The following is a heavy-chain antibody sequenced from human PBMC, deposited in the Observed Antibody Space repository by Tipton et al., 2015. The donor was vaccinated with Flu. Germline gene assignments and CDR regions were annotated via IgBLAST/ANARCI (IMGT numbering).Heavy chain of an antibody. CDR2: IYPGDSDT. CDR3: ARHDPAALSENAFDI. J-gene: IGHJ3*02. Sequence: QLVQSGAEVKKPGESLKISCKGSGYSFTSYWIGWVRQMPGKGLEWMGIIYPGDSDTRYSPSFQGQVTISADKSISTAYLQWSSLKASDTAMYYCARHDPAALSENAFDIWGQGTMVTVSS. V-gene: IGHV5-51*01. D-gene: IGHD2-2*01. CDR1: GYSFTSYW.